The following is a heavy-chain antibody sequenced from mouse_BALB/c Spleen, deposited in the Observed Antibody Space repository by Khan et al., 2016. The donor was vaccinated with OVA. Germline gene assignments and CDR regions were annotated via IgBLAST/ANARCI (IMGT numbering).Heavy chain of an antibody. CDR1: GYTFTDYY. CDR2: ISPGSGDT. CDR3: ARRNYCGYTFAY. V-gene: IGHV1-77*01. Sequence: VQLQESGAELARPGASVKLSCKASGYTFTDYYINWVKQRTGQGLEWIGEISPGSGDTYYNEKFKGKATLTADKSSTTAYMQLSSLTSEASAGYFCARRNYCGYTFAYWGQGTLGTVSA. D-gene: IGHD1-2*01. J-gene: IGHJ3*01.